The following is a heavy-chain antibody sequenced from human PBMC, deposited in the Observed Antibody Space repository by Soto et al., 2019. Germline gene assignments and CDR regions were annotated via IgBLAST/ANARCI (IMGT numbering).Heavy chain of an antibody. J-gene: IGHJ6*03. Sequence: VQLLESGGGLVQPGGSLRLSCAASGFTFSSYAMSWVRQAPGKGLEWVSAISGSGGSTYYADSVKGRFTISRDNSKNTLYLQMNSLRAEDTAVYYCAKALTTTVTTRHYYMDVWGKGTTVTVSS. CDR1: GFTFSSYA. D-gene: IGHD4-17*01. V-gene: IGHV3-23*01. CDR2: ISGSGGST. CDR3: AKALTTTVTTRHYYMDV.